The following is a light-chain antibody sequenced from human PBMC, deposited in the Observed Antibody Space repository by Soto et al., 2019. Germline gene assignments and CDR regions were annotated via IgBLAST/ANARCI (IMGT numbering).Light chain of an antibody. V-gene: IGKV1D-12*01. Sequence: DIQVTQSPSSVSASVGARVTITCRASQDISHYLAWYQQKPGKAPQLLIYGASSLQSGVPSRFSGSGSGTDFTLTISSLQPEDFATFYCQQAYTFPRTFGQGTKVVIQ. J-gene: IGKJ1*01. CDR3: QQAYTFPRT. CDR2: GAS. CDR1: QDISHY.